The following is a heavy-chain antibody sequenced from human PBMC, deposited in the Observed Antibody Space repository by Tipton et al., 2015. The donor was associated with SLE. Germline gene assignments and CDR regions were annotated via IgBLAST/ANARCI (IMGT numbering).Heavy chain of an antibody. D-gene: IGHD1-14*01. CDR3: ARDRKDWFDP. Sequence: TLSLTCTVSGYSISSGYYWSWIRQPPGKGLEWIGETNHSGSTNYNPSLKSRVTISVDTSKNQFSLKLSSVTAADTAVYYCARDRKDWFDPWGQGTLVTVSS. V-gene: IGHV4-38-2*02. CDR2: TNHSGST. J-gene: IGHJ5*02. CDR1: GYSISSGYY.